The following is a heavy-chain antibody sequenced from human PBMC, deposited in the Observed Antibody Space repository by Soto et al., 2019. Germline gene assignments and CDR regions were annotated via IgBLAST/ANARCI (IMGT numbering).Heavy chain of an antibody. J-gene: IGHJ3*01. D-gene: IGHD3-10*02. Sequence: SETLSLTCTVPADSLSTSGSYLVWIRQPPGKGLEWIGSFYYSGRTSYNSSLQSRLTISVDTSKNLFSLNLRSVTAADTATYYCARRGLMLVPLWGQGTVVTVS. CDR3: ARRGLMLVPL. V-gene: IGHV4-39*01. CDR1: ADSLSTSGSY. CDR2: FYYSGRT.